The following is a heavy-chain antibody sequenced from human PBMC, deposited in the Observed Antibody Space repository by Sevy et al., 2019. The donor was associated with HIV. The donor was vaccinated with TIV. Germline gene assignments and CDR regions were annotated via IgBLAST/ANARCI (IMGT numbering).Heavy chain of an antibody. CDR2: INPSSGGT. Sequence: ASVKVSCKASGYTFTGYYIHWVRQAPGQGLEWMGWINPSSGGTNYGQKFLGRVTMTRDTSISTAYMELNRLGSDDTAGYDCTRSVYGSGTYLNDYWGQGTLVTVSS. V-gene: IGHV1-2*02. CDR3: TRSVYGSGTYLNDY. D-gene: IGHD3-10*01. CDR1: GYTFTGYY. J-gene: IGHJ4*02.